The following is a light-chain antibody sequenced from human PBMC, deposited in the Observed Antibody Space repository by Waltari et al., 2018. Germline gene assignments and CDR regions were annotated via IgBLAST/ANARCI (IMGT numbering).Light chain of an antibody. Sequence: DIQMTQSPSSLSASLGDSVTITCRASQSISSYLNWYQQKPGVAPKLLIYAASSLRNGVPSRFSGSGSGTDFSLTISSLQPEDCATYYCQQSFSTPLTFGGGTKVEIK. CDR3: QQSFSTPLT. CDR2: AAS. J-gene: IGKJ4*01. V-gene: IGKV1-39*01. CDR1: QSISSY.